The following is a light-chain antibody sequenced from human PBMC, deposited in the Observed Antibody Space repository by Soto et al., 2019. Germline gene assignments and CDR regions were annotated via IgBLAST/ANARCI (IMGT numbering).Light chain of an antibody. Sequence: IQMTQSPSSLSASVGDRVTITCRASQNINTYLNWYQQKPGKAPKLLIYAASTLQSGAPSLFSGSGSGAYFTLTISSLQPEYFATYYCQQCHNHPTFGPGTKVNIK. CDR2: AAS. CDR3: QQCHNHPT. V-gene: IGKV1-39*01. CDR1: QNINTY. J-gene: IGKJ3*01.